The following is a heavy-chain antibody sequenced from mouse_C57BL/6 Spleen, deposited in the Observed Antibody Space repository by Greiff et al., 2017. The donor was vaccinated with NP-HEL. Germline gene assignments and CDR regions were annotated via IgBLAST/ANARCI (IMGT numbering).Heavy chain of an antibody. D-gene: IGHD2-1*01. CDR1: GYTFTDYE. J-gene: IGHJ3*01. Sequence: QVHVKQSGAELVRPGASVTLSCKASGYTFTDYEMHWVKQTPVHGLEWIGAIDPETGGTAYNQKFKGKAILTADKSSSTAYMELRSLTSEDSAVYYCTKRRTTLAFGYWGQGTLVTVSA. CDR3: TKRRTTLAFGY. V-gene: IGHV1-15*01. CDR2: IDPETGGT.